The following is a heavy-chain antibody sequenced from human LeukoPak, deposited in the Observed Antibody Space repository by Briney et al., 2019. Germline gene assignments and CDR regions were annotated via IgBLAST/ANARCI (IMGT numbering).Heavy chain of an antibody. CDR1: GGSFSGYY. V-gene: IGHV4-34*01. D-gene: IGHD5-18*01. CDR2: INHSGST. CDR3: ARRPRGYSYGYGYYYYYMDV. J-gene: IGHJ6*03. Sequence: SETLSLTCAVYGGSFSGYYWSWIRQPPGRGLERIGEINHSGSTNYNPSLKSRVTISVDTSKNQFSLKLSSVTAADTAVYYCARRPRGYSYGYGYYYYYMDVWGKGTTVTISS.